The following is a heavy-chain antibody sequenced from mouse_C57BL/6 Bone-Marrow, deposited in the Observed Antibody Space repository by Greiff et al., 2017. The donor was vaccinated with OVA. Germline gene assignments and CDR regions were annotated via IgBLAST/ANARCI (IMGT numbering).Heavy chain of an antibody. D-gene: IGHD2-2*01. V-gene: IGHV5-9-1*02. J-gene: IGHJ1*03. CDR1: GFTFSSYA. Sequence: EVKLEESGEGLVKPGGSLKLSCAASGFTFSSYAMSWVRQTPEKRLEWVAYISSGGDYIYYADTVKGRFTISRDNARNTLYLQMSSLKSEDTAMYYCTREEGYYWYFDVWGTGTTVTVSS. CDR2: ISSGGDYI. CDR3: TREEGYYWYFDV.